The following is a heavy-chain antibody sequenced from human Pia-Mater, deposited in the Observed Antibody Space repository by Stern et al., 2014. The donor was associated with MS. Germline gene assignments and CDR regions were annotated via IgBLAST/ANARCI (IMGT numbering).Heavy chain of an antibody. Sequence: QITLKESGPALVKPTQTLTLTCTFSGFSLSTSGMRVSWIRQPPGKALEWLARIDWDDDKFYSTSLKTRLTISKDTSKNQVVLTMTNMDPVDKATYYCARMGDSSGYGFDYWGQGTLVTVSS. CDR3: ARMGDSSGYGFDY. CDR2: IDWDDDK. J-gene: IGHJ4*02. V-gene: IGHV2-70*04. CDR1: GFSLSTSGMR. D-gene: IGHD3-22*01.